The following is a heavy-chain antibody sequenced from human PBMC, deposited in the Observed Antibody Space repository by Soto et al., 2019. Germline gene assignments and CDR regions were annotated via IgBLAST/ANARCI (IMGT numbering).Heavy chain of an antibody. V-gene: IGHV4-4*02. J-gene: IGHJ3*01. CDR2: ILHSGDT. D-gene: IGHD6-19*01. Sequence: QVQLQESGPGLVKPSGTLSLTCAVSGDSISNSRWWTWVRQPPGKGLEWIGDILHSGDTNYNPSLKSGVFISLDKSQNQFSLKVSSVTAAATAVYYCAYSTGWYRHDVWGQGTLVTVSS. CDR1: GDSISNSRW. CDR3: AYSTGWYRHDV.